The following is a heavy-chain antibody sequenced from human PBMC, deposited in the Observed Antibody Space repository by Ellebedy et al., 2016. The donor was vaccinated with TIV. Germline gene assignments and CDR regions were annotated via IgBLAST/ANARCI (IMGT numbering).Heavy chain of an antibody. Sequence: GESLKISCAASGFTFSNYAMHWARQVPGKGLEYVSAISGDGETTFYAKSVKGRFTVSRDNSRNTLYLQLGSLRAEDLGIYYCARDSSGVYAIYYYYGMDVWGQGTTVTVSS. CDR1: GFTFSNYA. D-gene: IGHD2/OR15-2a*01. CDR3: ARDSSGVYAIYYYYGMDV. CDR2: ISGDGETT. V-gene: IGHV3-64*01. J-gene: IGHJ6*02.